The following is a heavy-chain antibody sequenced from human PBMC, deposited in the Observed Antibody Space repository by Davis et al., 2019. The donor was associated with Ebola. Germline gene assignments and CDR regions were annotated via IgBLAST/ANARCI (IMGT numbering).Heavy chain of an antibody. Sequence: SQTLSLTCAVYGGSFSGYYWSWIRQPPGKGLEWIGEINHSGSTNYNPSLKSRVTISVDTSKNQFSLKLSSVTAADTAVYYCARYGYYYDSSGYYVVIDYWGQGTLVTVSS. D-gene: IGHD3-22*01. J-gene: IGHJ4*02. CDR2: INHSGST. CDR3: ARYGYYYDSSGYYVVIDY. V-gene: IGHV4-34*01. CDR1: GGSFSGYY.